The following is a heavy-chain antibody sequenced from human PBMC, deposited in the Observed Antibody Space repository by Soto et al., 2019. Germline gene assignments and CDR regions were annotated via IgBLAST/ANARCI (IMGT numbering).Heavy chain of an antibody. V-gene: IGHV3-30*18. CDR2: ISYDGSNK. J-gene: IGHJ6*02. CDR3: AKVSFWYGKWMKSGAISDYYYGMDV. D-gene: IGHD3-10*01. CDR1: GFTFSSYG. Sequence: PGGSLRLSCAASGFTFSSYGMHWVRQAPGKGLEWVAVISYDGSNKYYADSVKGRFTISRDNSKNTLYLQMNSLRAEDTAVYYCAKVSFWYGKWMKSGAISDYYYGMDVWGQGTTVTVSS.